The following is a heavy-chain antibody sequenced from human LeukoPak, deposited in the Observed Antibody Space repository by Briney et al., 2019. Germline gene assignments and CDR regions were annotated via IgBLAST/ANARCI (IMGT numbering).Heavy chain of an antibody. CDR3: ASGGLQSRYLDH. J-gene: IGHJ4*02. D-gene: IGHD3-9*01. CDR1: GGSISSSTW. V-gene: IGHV4-4*02. CDR2: VFYSGST. Sequence: SETLSLTCAVSGGSISSSTWWTCVRLPPGKGLEWVGEVFYSGSTNLKPSLKSRLTMSVDESKHEFSLRLTSVTAADTALYYCASGGLQSRYLDHWGRGTLVIVSS.